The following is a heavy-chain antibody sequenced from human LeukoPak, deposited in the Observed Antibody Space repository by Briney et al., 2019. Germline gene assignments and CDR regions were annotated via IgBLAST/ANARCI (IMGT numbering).Heavy chain of an antibody. CDR1: GGSFSVYY. Sequence: SETLSLTCAVYGGSFSVYYWSWIRQPPGKGLEWIGEINHSGSTNYNPSLKSRVTISVDTSKNQFSLKLSSVTAADTAVYYCARGAGYSSSWEGAHDYWGQGTLVTVSS. D-gene: IGHD6-13*01. J-gene: IGHJ4*02. V-gene: IGHV4-34*01. CDR3: ARGAGYSSSWEGAHDY. CDR2: INHSGST.